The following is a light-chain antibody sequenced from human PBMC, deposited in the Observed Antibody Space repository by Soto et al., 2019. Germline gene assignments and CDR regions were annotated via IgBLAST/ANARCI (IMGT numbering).Light chain of an antibody. Sequence: DIQMTQSPSTLSASVGDRVTITCRASQRIRSWLAWYQQKPGKAPKLLIHKASSLENGVPLRFSGRGSGTEFTRPISGLQPDDLATYYGQQYNSYWTFGQGTKVEIK. CDR3: QQYNSYWT. J-gene: IGKJ1*01. CDR2: KAS. V-gene: IGKV1-5*03. CDR1: QRIRSW.